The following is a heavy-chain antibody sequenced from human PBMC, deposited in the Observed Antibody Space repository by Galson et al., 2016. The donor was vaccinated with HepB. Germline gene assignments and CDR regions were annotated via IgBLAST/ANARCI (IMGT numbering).Heavy chain of an antibody. V-gene: IGHV4-59*01. CDR1: GGSISTYY. D-gene: IGHD1-26*01. CDR3: AVGGHVDY. J-gene: IGHJ4*02. Sequence: VQLQESGPGLVKSSETLSLTCTVSGGSISTYYWSWIRQSPGKGLEWIGYIYYSGSTNYNPSLKSRVTISVDTSKSHFSLKLSSVTAADTAVYYCAVGGHVDYCGQGTLVTVSS. CDR2: IYYSGST.